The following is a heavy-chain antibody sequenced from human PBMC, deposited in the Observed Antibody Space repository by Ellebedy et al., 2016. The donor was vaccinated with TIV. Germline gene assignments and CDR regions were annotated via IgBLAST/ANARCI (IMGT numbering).Heavy chain of an antibody. CDR3: ARVGITTAHFDC. CDR1: GFAFTSYW. V-gene: IGHV3-74*01. CDR2: ITSSDGSRT. J-gene: IGHJ4*02. Sequence: GGSLRLSXAASGFAFTSYWMHWVRQPPGKGLLWVSRITSSDGSRTSYADSVKGRFTISRHNSKNTLYLQMSSLRTEDTAVYYCARVGITTAHFDCWGQGTLVTVSS. D-gene: IGHD6-13*01.